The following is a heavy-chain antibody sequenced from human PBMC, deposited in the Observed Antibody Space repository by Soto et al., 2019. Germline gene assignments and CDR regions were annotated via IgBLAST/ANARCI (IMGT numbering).Heavy chain of an antibody. CDR1: KFFISSSW. CDR3: TSARSSVEPGGFVEN. CDR2: IKEDGGLR. D-gene: IGHD2-15*01. J-gene: IGHJ4*02. Sequence: EVQLEESGGGLVQPGGSLRLSCTASKFFISSSWMSWVRQAPGKGLEWVANIKEDGGLRRYVDSVKGRFTISRDNGKNSVYLKMNSLIADDTAVYYCTSARSSVEPGGFVENWGQGTLVTVSS. V-gene: IGHV3-7*03.